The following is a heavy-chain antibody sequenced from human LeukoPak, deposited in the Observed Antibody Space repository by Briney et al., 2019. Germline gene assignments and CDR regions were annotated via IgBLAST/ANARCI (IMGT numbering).Heavy chain of an antibody. CDR2: ISWNSGSI. Sequence: GGSLRLSCAASGFTFDVYAMHWVRQAPGKGLEWVSGISWNSGSIGYADSVKGRFTISRDNAKNSLYLQMTILRAEDMALYYCAKGYCSGGSCLAESDAFDIWGQGTMVTVSS. D-gene: IGHD2-15*01. J-gene: IGHJ3*02. CDR1: GFTFDVYA. CDR3: AKGYCSGGSCLAESDAFDI. V-gene: IGHV3-9*03.